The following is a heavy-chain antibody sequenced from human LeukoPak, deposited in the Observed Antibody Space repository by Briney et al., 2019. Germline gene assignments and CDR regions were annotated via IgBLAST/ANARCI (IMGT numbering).Heavy chain of an antibody. CDR1: GYTFTSYD. D-gene: IGHD3-3*01. CDR3: ARGYHSVRDFWSGYYRGYYYYGMDV. CDR2: MNPNSGNT. Sequence: ASVKVSCKASGYTFTSYDINWVRQATGQGLEWMGWMNPNSGNTGYAQKFQGRVTTTRNTSISTAYMELSSLRSEDTAVYYCARGYHSVRDFWSGYYRGYYYYGMDVWGQGTTVTVSS. J-gene: IGHJ6*02. V-gene: IGHV1-8*01.